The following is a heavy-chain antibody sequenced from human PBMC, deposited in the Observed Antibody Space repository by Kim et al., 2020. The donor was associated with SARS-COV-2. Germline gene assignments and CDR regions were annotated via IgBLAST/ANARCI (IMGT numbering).Heavy chain of an antibody. D-gene: IGHD2-15*01. CDR1: GGSINSESYS. CDR2: IHSSGTA. V-gene: IGHV4-39*01. CDR3: ARRHVFESIVVFDY. J-gene: IGHJ4*02. Sequence: SETLSLTCGVSGGSINSESYSWAWIRQPPGKGLEWIGSIHSSGTAYYSPSLQSRVTISLDTSKTKFSLKVKSVTAADTAVYYCARRHVFESIVVFDYWGQGTRVAVSS.